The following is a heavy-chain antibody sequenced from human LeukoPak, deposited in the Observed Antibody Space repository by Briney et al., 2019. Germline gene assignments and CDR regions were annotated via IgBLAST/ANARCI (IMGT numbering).Heavy chain of an antibody. Sequence: SETLSLTCTVSGGSISSYYWSWIRQPPGKGLEWIGYIYYSGSTNYNPSLKSRVTISVDTSKNQFSLKLSSVTAADTAVYYCARGPWFGELLPYYYGMDVWGRGTTVTVSS. CDR3: ARGPWFGELLPYYYGMDV. CDR2: IYYSGST. V-gene: IGHV4-59*01. D-gene: IGHD3-10*01. J-gene: IGHJ6*02. CDR1: GGSISSYY.